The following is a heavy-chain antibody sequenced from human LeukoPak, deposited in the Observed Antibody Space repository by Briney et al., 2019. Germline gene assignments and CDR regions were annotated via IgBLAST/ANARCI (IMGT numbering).Heavy chain of an antibody. CDR1: GITFGNNW. J-gene: IGHJ5*02. V-gene: IGHV3-74*01. Sequence: GGSLRLSCAASGITFGNNWMHWVRQGPGKGLVWISRINSVGGGAIYADSMKGRFTVSRDNAKNTLYLQTNSLRAEDTAVYYCARDVPHNWVDTWGQGTLVTVSS. CDR2: INSVGGGA. CDR3: ARDVPHNWVDT.